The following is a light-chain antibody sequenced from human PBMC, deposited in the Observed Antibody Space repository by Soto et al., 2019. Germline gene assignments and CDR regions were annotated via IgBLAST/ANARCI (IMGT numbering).Light chain of an antibody. V-gene: IGLV2-14*01. CDR3: SSYTSSSTLDYV. J-gene: IGLJ1*01. CDR2: DVS. Sequence: QSVLAQPASGSGAPGQSITISCTGTSSDVGGYNYVSLYQQHPGKAPKLMIYDVSNRPSGVSNRFSGSKSGNTASLTISGLQAEDEADYYCSSYTSSSTLDYVFGTGTKVTVL. CDR1: SSDVGGYNY.